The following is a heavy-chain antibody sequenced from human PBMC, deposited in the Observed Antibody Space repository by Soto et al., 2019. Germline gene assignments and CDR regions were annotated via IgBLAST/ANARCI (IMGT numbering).Heavy chain of an antibody. CDR3: AREYELSGYFFDY. Sequence: QVQLVQSGAEVKKPGASVKVSCEASGYTFTSYAFHWVRQAPGQGFEGMGWINEGNGNTKYSEKFEGRVTLTRDTSASTVYLELSSLRSEDTAVYYSAREYELSGYFFDYWGQGPLVTVSS. CDR2: INEGNGNT. J-gene: IGHJ4*02. D-gene: IGHD3-22*01. V-gene: IGHV1-3*01. CDR1: GYTFTSYA.